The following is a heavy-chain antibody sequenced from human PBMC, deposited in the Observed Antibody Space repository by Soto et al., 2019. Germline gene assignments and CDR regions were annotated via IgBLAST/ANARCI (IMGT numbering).Heavy chain of an antibody. CDR2: MNPNSGNT. D-gene: IGHD2-15*01. V-gene: IGHV1-8*01. Sequence: QVKLVQSGAEVKKPGASVKVSCKASGYTFTSYDINWVRQATGQGLEWMGWMNPNSGNTGYAQKFQGRVTMTRNTSISTAYMELSSLRSEDTAVYYCARGVGGYCSGGSCYYCYGMDVWGQGTTVTVSS. J-gene: IGHJ6*02. CDR1: GYTFTSYD. CDR3: ARGVGGYCSGGSCYYCYGMDV.